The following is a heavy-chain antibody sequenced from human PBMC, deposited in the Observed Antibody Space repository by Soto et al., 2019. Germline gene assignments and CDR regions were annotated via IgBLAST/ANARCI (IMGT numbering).Heavy chain of an antibody. CDR1: GFTFNNYG. J-gene: IGHJ6*02. CDR3: ARRQIPPPTRGAANARGGMDF. CDR2: IWNDGSNS. D-gene: IGHD6-13*01. V-gene: IGHV3-33*01. Sequence: QVQLVESGGGVVQPGRSLRLSCAASGFTFNNYGLHWVRQAPGKGLEWLAVIWNDGSNSSYANSVKGRFNISRDNSKNTLYLQMSSLRSEDTAVYYCARRQIPPPTRGAANARGGMDFWGQGTRVTVSS.